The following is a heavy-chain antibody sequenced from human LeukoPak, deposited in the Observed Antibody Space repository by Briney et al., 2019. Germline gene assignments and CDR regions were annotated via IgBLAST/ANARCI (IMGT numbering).Heavy chain of an antibody. Sequence: SETLSLTCTVSGGSISSGGYYWSWIRQHPGKGLEWIGYIYYSGSTYYNPSLKSRVTISVDTSKNQFSLKLSSVTAADTAVYYCARERVLPLGILSDNPEKYSDDAFDIWGQGTMVTVSS. J-gene: IGHJ3*02. CDR2: IYYSGST. D-gene: IGHD2/OR15-2a*01. V-gene: IGHV4-31*03. CDR1: GGSISSGGYY. CDR3: ARERVLPLGILSDNPEKYSDDAFDI.